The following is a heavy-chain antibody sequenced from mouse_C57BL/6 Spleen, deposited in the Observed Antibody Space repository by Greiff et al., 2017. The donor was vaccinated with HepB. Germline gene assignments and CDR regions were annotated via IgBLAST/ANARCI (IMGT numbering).Heavy chain of an antibody. D-gene: IGHD1-1*01. CDR3: ARDPLYYYGSSPFDY. CDR1: GFTFSSYA. Sequence: EVKLMESGGGLVKPGGSLKLSCAASGFTFSSYAMSWVRQTPEKRLEWVATISDGGSYTYYPDNVKGRFTISRDNAKNNLYLQMSHLKSEDTAMYYVARDPLYYYGSSPFDYWGQGTHLTVSS. CDR2: ISDGGSYT. V-gene: IGHV5-4*01. J-gene: IGHJ2*01.